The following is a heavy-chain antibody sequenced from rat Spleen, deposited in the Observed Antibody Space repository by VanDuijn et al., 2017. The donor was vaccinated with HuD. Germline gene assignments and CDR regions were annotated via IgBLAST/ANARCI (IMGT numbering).Heavy chain of an antibody. CDR3: ARRGYNNYFFDY. CDR1: GFTFNKYW. J-gene: IGHJ2*01. Sequence: EVQLVESGGGLVQPGRSLKLSCVASGFTFNKYWMNWIRQAPTKGLEWVAYISTAGSNTFYRDSVKGRFTISRDNAKSTPYLKMDSLRSEDTATYYCARRGYNNYFFDYWGQGVMVTVSA. D-gene: IGHD1-10*01. V-gene: IGHV5-25*01. CDR2: ISTAGSNT.